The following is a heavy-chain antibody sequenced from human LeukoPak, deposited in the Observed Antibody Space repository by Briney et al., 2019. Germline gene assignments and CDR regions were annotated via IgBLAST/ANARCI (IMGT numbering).Heavy chain of an antibody. J-gene: IGHJ4*02. CDR2: IYYSGST. CDR1: GGSISSGDYY. V-gene: IGHV4-30-4*08. CDR3: ASPPGGSSYDGYFDY. Sequence: SETLSLTCTVSGGSISSGDYYWSWIRQPPGEGLEWIGYIYYSGSTYYNLSLKSRVTISVDTSKNQFSLKLSSVTATDTAVYYCASPPGGSSYDGYFDYWGQGTLVTVSS. D-gene: IGHD6-6*01.